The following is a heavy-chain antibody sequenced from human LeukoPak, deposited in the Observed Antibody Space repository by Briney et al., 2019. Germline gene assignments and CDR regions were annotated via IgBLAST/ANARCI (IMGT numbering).Heavy chain of an antibody. D-gene: IGHD3-16*01. CDR1: GGSISSYY. Sequence: SETLSLTCTVSGGSISSYYWSWIRQPPGKGLEWIGYMYYSGSTNYNPSLKSRVTISVGTSKNQFSLKLSSVTAADTAVYYCARGARYYYYMDVWDKGTTVTVSS. V-gene: IGHV4-59*01. J-gene: IGHJ6*03. CDR3: ARGARYYYYMDV. CDR2: MYYSGST.